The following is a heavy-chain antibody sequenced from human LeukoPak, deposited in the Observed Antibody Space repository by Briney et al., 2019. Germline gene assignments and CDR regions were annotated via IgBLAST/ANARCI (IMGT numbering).Heavy chain of an antibody. V-gene: IGHV3-53*01. D-gene: IGHD4-23*01. CDR3: VRGGNSPHDY. CDR1: GFTVSSDY. CDR2: IYSGDNA. Sequence: GGSLRLSCAASGFTVSSDYMSWVRQAPGKGLEWVSVIYSGDNAYYTDSVKGRFTISRDNSKNTLYLQMNSLRAEDTAVYYCVRGGNSPHDYWGQGTLVTVSS. J-gene: IGHJ4*02.